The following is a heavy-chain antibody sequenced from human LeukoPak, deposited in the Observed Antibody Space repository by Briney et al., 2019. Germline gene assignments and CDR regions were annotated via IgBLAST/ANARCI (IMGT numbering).Heavy chain of an antibody. Sequence: GGSLRLSCTASGFTFGGNAMSWFRQAPGKGLEWVGVIRSKTYSATTEYSPSVKGRLTISTDDYKSVAFLKTNSLKTAGAAVYYCTRGTIQFDYWGQGTLVIVSS. CDR1: GFTFGGNA. CDR2: IRSKTYSATT. V-gene: IGHV3-49*03. J-gene: IGHJ4*02. CDR3: TRGTIQFDY.